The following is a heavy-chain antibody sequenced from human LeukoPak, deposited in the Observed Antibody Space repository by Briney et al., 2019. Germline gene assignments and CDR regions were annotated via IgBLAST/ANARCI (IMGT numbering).Heavy chain of an antibody. J-gene: IGHJ4*02. Sequence: GRSLRLSCAASGFTFSSYAMHWVRQAPGKGLEWVAVISYDGSNKYYADSVKGRFTISRDNSKNTLYLQMNSLRAEDTAVYYCARDRHYDILTGYPTPNYWGQGTLVTVSS. CDR3: ARDRHYDILTGYPTPNY. CDR1: GFTFSSYA. CDR2: ISYDGSNK. V-gene: IGHV3-30-3*01. D-gene: IGHD3-9*01.